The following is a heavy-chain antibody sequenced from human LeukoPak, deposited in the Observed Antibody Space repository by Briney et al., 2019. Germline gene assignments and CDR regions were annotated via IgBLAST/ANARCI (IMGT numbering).Heavy chain of an antibody. D-gene: IGHD4-17*01. CDR2: ISYDGSTK. CDR3: ARDLDPPIDYGDYITDY. CDR1: GFTFSTYA. Sequence: GGSLRLSCAASGFTFSTYAMHWVRQAPGKGLEWVTVISYDGSTKYYADSVRGQFTISRDNSKDTVYLQMRSLRPEDTAVYYCARDLDPPIDYGDYITDYWGQGTLVTVSS. V-gene: IGHV3-30*04. J-gene: IGHJ4*02.